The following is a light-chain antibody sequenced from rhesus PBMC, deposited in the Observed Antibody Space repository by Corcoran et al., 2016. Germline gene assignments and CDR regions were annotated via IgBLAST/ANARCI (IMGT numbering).Light chain of an antibody. CDR1: SSAIGGYNR. V-gene: IGLV2-13*01. Sequence: QAAQTQSPSVPGSPGQSVTHSCPGTSSAIGGYNRVSWYQHHPGKAPKLMIYEISKRPSGVSDRFSGSKSGTTASLTISGLQAYDEADYYCSSYASSSIYIFGSGTRLIVL. CDR2: EIS. CDR3: SSYASSSIYI. J-gene: IGLJ1*01.